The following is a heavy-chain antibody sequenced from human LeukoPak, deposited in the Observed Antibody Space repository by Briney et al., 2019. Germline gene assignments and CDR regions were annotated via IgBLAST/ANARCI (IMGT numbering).Heavy chain of an antibody. Sequence: GVSLRLSCAASGFTFSRYWMTWIRQAPGKGLEWVANIKQDGSEKYYVDSVKGRFTISRDNAKNSLYLQMNSLRAEDTAVYYCARDTGGGYSCYDCWGQGTLVTVSS. CDR2: IKQDGSEK. J-gene: IGHJ4*02. CDR3: ARDTGGGYSCYDC. V-gene: IGHV3-7*01. CDR1: GFTFSRYW. D-gene: IGHD5-18*01.